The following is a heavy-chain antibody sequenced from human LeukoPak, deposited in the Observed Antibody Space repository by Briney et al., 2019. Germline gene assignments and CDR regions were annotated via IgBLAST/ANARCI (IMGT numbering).Heavy chain of an antibody. CDR1: GGSSSSSNW. CDR3: ASITGTTEDY. Sequence: SGTLSLTCAVSGGSSSSSNWWSWVRQPPGEGLEWIGEIHHCGTTNYNPSLKSRVTISVDKSKNQVSLKLSSVTAADTAVYYCASITGTTEDYWGQGTLVTVSS. V-gene: IGHV4-4*02. CDR2: IHHCGTT. J-gene: IGHJ4*02. D-gene: IGHD1-1*01.